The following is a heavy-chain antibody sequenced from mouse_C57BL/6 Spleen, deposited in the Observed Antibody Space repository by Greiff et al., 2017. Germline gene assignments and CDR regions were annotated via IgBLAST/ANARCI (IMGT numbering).Heavy chain of an antibody. CDR2: IYPGDGDT. Sequence: VQLQQSGAELVKPGASVKISCKASGYAFSSYWMSWVKQRPGKGLEWIGEIYPGDGDTNYNGKFKGKATLTADKSSSTAYMQLSSLTSEDSAIYFCARRNCGGGPYCDFDDWGTGTTVTVSS. CDR3: ARRNCGGGPYCDFDD. D-gene: IGHD1-1*02. J-gene: IGHJ1*03. CDR1: GYAFSSYW. V-gene: IGHV1-80*01.